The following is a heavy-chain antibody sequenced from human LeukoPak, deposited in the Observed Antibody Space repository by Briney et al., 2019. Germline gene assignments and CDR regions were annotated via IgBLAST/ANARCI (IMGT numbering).Heavy chain of an antibody. J-gene: IGHJ4*02. Sequence: ASVKVSCKASGYTFTSYGISWVRQAPGQGLEWMGRINPNSGGTNYAQKFQGRVTMTRDTSISTAYMELSRLRSDDTAVYYCARDSHDSSGYYWDSDFDYWGQGTLVTVSS. CDR1: GYTFTSYG. D-gene: IGHD3-22*01. CDR2: INPNSGGT. V-gene: IGHV1-2*06. CDR3: ARDSHDSSGYYWDSDFDY.